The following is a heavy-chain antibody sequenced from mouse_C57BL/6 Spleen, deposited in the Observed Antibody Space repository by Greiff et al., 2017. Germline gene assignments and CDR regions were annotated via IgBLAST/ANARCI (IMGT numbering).Heavy chain of an antibody. V-gene: IGHV14-4*01. CDR3: TGAFGTLY. CDR2: IDPENGDT. CDR1: GFNIKDDY. D-gene: IGHD4-1*01. Sequence: VQLKESGAELVRPGASVKLSCTASGFNIKDDYMHWVKQRPEQGLEWIGWIDPENGDTEYASKFQGKATITADTSSNTASLPLSSLTSEDTAVYYCTGAFGTLYWGQGTRVTVSA. J-gene: IGHJ3*01.